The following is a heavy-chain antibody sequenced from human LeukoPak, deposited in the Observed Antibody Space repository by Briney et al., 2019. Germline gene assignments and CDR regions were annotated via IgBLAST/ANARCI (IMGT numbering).Heavy chain of an antibody. Sequence: QSGGSLRLSCSASGFTFSSYWMHWVRQAPGKGLVWVSRINSDGSSTSYADSVKGRFTISRDNAKNTLYLQMNSLRAEDTAVYYCARVYGSGSYYRQSWGQGTLVTVSS. J-gene: IGHJ5*02. CDR3: ARVYGSGSYYRQS. D-gene: IGHD3-10*01. CDR2: INSDGSST. V-gene: IGHV3-74*01. CDR1: GFTFSSYW.